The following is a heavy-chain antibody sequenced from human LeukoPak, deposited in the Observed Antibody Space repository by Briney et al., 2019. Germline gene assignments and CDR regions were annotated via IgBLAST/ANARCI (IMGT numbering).Heavy chain of an antibody. V-gene: IGHV3-20*04. CDR3: AKDAVSASFCSGGTCYNWFDP. CDR1: GFTFDDYG. J-gene: IGHJ5*02. CDR2: INWNGGST. Sequence: PGGSLRLSCAASGFTFDDYGMSWVRQAPGKGLEWVSGINWNGGSTGYADSVKGRFTISRDNAKNSLYLQMNSLRAEDTALYYCAKDAVSASFCSGGTCYNWFDPWGQGTLVTVSS. D-gene: IGHD2-15*01.